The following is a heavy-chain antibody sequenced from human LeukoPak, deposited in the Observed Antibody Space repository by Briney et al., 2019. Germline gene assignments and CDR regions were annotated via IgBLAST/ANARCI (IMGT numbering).Heavy chain of an antibody. CDR3: ARVAYYYYYYMDV. CDR1: GFTFRSYW. CDR2: INNVGNGA. V-gene: IGHV3-74*01. J-gene: IGHJ6*03. Sequence: PGGSLRLSCAASGFTFRSYWMFWVRQAPGQGLEWVSSINNVGNGASHADSVRGRFTISRDNAKNMLYLQMNSLRAEDTAVYYCARVAYYYYYYMDVWGKGTTVTVSS.